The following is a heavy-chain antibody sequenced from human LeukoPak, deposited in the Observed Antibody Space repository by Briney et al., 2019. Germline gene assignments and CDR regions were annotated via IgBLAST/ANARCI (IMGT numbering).Heavy chain of an antibody. V-gene: IGHV3-7*01. Sequence: GGSLRLSCAASGFTFSSYAMSWVRQAPGKGLEWVANIKQDGSEKYYVDSVKGRFTISGDNAKNSLYLQMNSLRAEDTAVYYCAREAFDAFDIWGQGTMVTVSS. CDR1: GFTFSSYA. J-gene: IGHJ3*02. CDR2: IKQDGSEK. CDR3: AREAFDAFDI.